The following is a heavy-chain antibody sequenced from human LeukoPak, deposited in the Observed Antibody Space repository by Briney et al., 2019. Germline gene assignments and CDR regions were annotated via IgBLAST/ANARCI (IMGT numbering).Heavy chain of an antibody. CDR1: GGSISSYY. J-gene: IGHJ6*02. CDR2: IYTSGST. Sequence: KPSETLSLTCTVSGGSISSYYWSWIRQPAGKGLEWIGRIYTSGSTNYNPSLKSRVTMSVDTSKNQFSLKLSSVTAADTAVYYCARDLQLWFGEVDYYGMDVWGQGTTVTVSS. D-gene: IGHD3-10*01. V-gene: IGHV4-4*07. CDR3: ARDLQLWFGEVDYYGMDV.